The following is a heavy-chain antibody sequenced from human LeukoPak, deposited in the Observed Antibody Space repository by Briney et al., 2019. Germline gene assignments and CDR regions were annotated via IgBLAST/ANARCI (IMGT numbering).Heavy chain of an antibody. V-gene: IGHV1-69*13. CDR1: GGTFSSYA. Sequence: SVKVSCKASGGTFSSYAISWVRQAPGQGLEWMGGIIPIFGTANYAQKFQGRVTITADESTSTAYMELSSLRSEDTAVYYCALTYGDFYYFDYWGQGTLVTVSS. J-gene: IGHJ4*02. D-gene: IGHD4-17*01. CDR2: IIPIFGTA. CDR3: ALTYGDFYYFDY.